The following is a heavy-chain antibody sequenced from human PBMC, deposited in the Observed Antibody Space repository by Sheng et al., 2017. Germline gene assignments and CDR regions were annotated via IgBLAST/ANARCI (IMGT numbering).Heavy chain of an antibody. CDR2: IWSDGNNQ. D-gene: IGHD2-2*01. Sequence: QVQLVESGGGRGPTLGRPLRLSCAASGFTFSGYGMHWVRQAPGKGLEWVALIWSDGNNQNYADSVKGRFTISRDNFKNTLYLQIHSLRADDTAVYHCATGRGDCIGTSCYLESWGQGTLVTVSS. CDR1: GFTFSGYG. J-gene: IGHJ5*02. V-gene: IGHV3-33*01. CDR3: ATGRGDCIGTSCYLES.